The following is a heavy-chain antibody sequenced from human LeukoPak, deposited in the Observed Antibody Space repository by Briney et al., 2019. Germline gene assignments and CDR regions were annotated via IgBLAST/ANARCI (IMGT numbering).Heavy chain of an antibody. CDR1: GFTFSSYG. CDR2: IWYDGSSK. D-gene: IGHD3-10*01. CDR3: AREKKAYGAAHTNYMDV. V-gene: IGHV3-30*02. J-gene: IGHJ6*03. Sequence: GGSLRLSCAASGFTFSSYGMHWVRQAPGKGLEWVAFIWYDGSSKYYADSVKGRFTISRDNSKNTLNLQMNSPRAEDTAVYYCAREKKAYGAAHTNYMDVWGKGTTVTVSS.